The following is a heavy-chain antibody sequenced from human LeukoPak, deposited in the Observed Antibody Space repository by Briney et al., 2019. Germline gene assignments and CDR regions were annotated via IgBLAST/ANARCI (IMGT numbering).Heavy chain of an antibody. Sequence: GGSLRLSCAASGFTFDDYAMHWVRQAPGKGLEWVSLISWDGGSTYYADSVKGRFTISRDNSKNSLYLQMNSLRAEDTALYYCAKDIDGSGYSSSWYDYWGQGTLVTVSS. CDR1: GFTFDDYA. CDR2: ISWDGGST. CDR3: AKDIDGSGYSSSWYDY. D-gene: IGHD6-13*01. J-gene: IGHJ4*02. V-gene: IGHV3-43D*03.